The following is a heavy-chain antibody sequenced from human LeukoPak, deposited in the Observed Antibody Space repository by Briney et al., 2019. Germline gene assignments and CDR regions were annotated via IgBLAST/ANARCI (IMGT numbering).Heavy chain of an antibody. Sequence: GRSLRLSCAASGFTFSSYAVHWVRQAPGKGLEWVAVISYDGSNKYYADSVKGRFTISRDNSKNTLYLQMNSLRAEDTAVYYCARAPDSSYYDYWGQGTLVTVSS. CDR1: GFTFSSYA. V-gene: IGHV3-30-3*01. CDR2: ISYDGSNK. CDR3: ARAPDSSYYDY. J-gene: IGHJ4*02.